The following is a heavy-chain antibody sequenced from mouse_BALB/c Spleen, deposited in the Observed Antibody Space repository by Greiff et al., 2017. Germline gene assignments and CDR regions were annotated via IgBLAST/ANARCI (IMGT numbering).Heavy chain of an antibody. D-gene: IGHD1-2*01. V-gene: IGHV1-87*01. CDR1: GYTFTSYW. Sequence: QVQLQQSGAELARPGASVKLSCKASGYTFTSYWMQWVKQRPGQGLEWIGAIYPGDGDTRYTQKFKGKATLTADKSSSTAYMQLSSLASEDSAVDYCARIHYYGYGFAYWGQGTLVTVAA. CDR2: IYPGDGDT. CDR3: ARIHYYGYGFAY. J-gene: IGHJ3*01.